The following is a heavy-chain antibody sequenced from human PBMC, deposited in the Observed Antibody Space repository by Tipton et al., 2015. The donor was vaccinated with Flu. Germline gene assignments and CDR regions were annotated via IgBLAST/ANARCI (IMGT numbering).Heavy chain of an antibody. V-gene: IGHV4-39*07. J-gene: IGHJ4*02. CDR3: ARGRPEWELQTYYFDY. D-gene: IGHD1-26*01. Sequence: TLSLTCTVSGGSISSSSYYWGWIRQPPGRGLEWIGSIYYSGCTYYNPSLKSRVAISVDTSKNQFSLKLSSVTAADTAVYYCARGRPEWELQTYYFDYWGQGTLVTVSS. CDR1: GGSISSSSYY. CDR2: IYYSGCT.